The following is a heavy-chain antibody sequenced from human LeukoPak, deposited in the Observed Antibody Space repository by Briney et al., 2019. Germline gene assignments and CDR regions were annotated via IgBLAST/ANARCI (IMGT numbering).Heavy chain of an antibody. CDR2: ISYIGST. J-gene: IGHJ3*02. Sequence: SETLSLTCAVSGDSFSSHYWTWIRQPPGEGLVWIGYISYIGSTNYNPSLKSRVTISIDTSKNQFSLKLSSVTAADTAVYYCARDLVTVTKGFDIWGQGTMVSVSS. CDR1: GDSFSSHY. D-gene: IGHD4-17*01. CDR3: ARDLVTVTKGFDI. V-gene: IGHV4-59*11.